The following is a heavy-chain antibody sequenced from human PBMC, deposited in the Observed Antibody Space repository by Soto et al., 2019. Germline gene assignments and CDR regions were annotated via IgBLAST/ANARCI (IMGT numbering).Heavy chain of an antibody. Sequence: NPSETLSLTCTVSGGSISSGDYYWSWIRQPPGKGLEWIGYIYYSGSTYYNPSLKSRVTISVDTSKNQFSLKLSFVTAADTAVYYCAREALEQGWGSYPYDYWGQGTLVTVSS. CDR2: IYYSGST. V-gene: IGHV4-30-4*01. D-gene: IGHD3-16*01. J-gene: IGHJ4*02. CDR1: GGSISSGDYY. CDR3: AREALEQGWGSYPYDY.